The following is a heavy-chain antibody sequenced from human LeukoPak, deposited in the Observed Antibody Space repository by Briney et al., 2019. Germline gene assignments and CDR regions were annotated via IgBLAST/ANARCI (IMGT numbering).Heavy chain of an antibody. J-gene: IGHJ4*02. CDR3: ASLYSYGFAIYY. CDR2: VYYSGST. D-gene: IGHD5-18*01. CDR1: DYSISSSTYY. V-gene: IGHV4-39*07. Sequence: PSETLSLTCAVSDYSISSSTYYWGWIRQPPGKGLEWIGSVYYSGSTYYNPSLKSRVTISADTSKNQFSLKLSSVTAADTAVYYCASLYSYGFAIYYWGQGTLLTVSS.